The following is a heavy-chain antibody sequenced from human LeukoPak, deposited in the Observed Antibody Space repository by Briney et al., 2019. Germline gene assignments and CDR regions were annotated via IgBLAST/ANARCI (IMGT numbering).Heavy chain of an antibody. V-gene: IGHV1-2*04. CDR2: INPNSGGT. J-gene: IGHJ6*03. CDR3: ATIGVARHAAVYYYYYMDV. Sequence: ASVKVSCKASGYTFTSYGISWVRQAPGQGLEWMGWINPNSGGTNYAQKFQGWVTMTRDTSISTAYMELSSLRSEDTAVYYCATIGVARHAAVYYYYYMDVWGKGTTVTVSS. D-gene: IGHD6-19*01. CDR1: GYTFTSYG.